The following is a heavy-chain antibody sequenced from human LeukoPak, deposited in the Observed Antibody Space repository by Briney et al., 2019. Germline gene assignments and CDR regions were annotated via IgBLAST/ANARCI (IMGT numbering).Heavy chain of an antibody. CDR3: ARSNNGGWGYCDY. V-gene: IGHV3-33*08. Sequence: PGGSLRLSCAASGFTFSSYWMHWVRQAPGKGLEWVAVIWYDGSNKYYADSVKGRFTISRDNSKNTLYVQMSSLRAEDTAVYYCARSNNGGWGYCDYWGQGSLVTVSS. D-gene: IGHD3-16*01. J-gene: IGHJ4*02. CDR2: IWYDGSNK. CDR1: GFTFSSYW.